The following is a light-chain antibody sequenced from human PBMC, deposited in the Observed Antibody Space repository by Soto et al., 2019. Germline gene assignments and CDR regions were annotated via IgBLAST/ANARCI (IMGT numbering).Light chain of an antibody. CDR3: QQYVTSPPGYT. CDR1: QTVSSSYY. Sequence: EVVLTQSPGTLSLSPGERATLSCRTSQTVSSSYYLAWYQQKPGQAPRLLIYGASNRASGVPDRFSSVWSGTDFTLTISRLEPEDFAVYYYQQYVTSPPGYTFGQGTELRIK. V-gene: IGKV3-20*01. CDR2: GAS. J-gene: IGKJ2*01.